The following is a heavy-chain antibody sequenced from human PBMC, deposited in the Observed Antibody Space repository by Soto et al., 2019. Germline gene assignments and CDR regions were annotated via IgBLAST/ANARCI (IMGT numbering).Heavy chain of an antibody. CDR1: GFSFSSYW. CDR2: IYPRDSDT. V-gene: IGHV5-51*01. CDR3: TRTGGSSTFEI. J-gene: IGHJ3*02. Sequence: GESLKISCKGSGFSFSSYWIGWVRQMPVKGLECMGIIYPRDSDTRYNPSFQGQVTISVDTSISTAYLQWSSLRTSGTAMYYCTRTGGSSTFEIWGQGTMVTVS.